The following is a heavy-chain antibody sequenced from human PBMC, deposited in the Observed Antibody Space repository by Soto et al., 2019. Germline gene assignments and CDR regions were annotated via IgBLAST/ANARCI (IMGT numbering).Heavy chain of an antibody. CDR3: AREYAAWPLAYGLDV. CDR1: GFTFSTYS. CDR2: ISSRSDI. D-gene: IGHD2-8*01. J-gene: IGHJ6*02. V-gene: IGHV3-21*01. Sequence: PGGSLRLSCVGSGFTFSTYSINWVRQAPGKGLEWVSSISSRSDIYYADSVKGRFTISRDNAKNSVSLQMNSLRAEDTAVYYCAREYAAWPLAYGLDVWGQGTTVTVSS.